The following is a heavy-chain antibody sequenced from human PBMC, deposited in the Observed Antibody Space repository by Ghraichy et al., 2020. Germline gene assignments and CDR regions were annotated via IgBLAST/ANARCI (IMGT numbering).Heavy chain of an antibody. CDR2: IGLNPKYT. CDR1: DFTFRNFA. Sequence: GESLNISCAASDFTFRNFAMSWVRQAPGKGLQWVSTIGLNPKYTYYADSVRGRFTISRDNSRNTLYLQMDSLRAEDTAMYYCVDPPFDPWGQGTLVIVSS. CDR3: VDPPFDP. V-gene: IGHV3-23*01. J-gene: IGHJ5*02. D-gene: IGHD3/OR15-3a*01.